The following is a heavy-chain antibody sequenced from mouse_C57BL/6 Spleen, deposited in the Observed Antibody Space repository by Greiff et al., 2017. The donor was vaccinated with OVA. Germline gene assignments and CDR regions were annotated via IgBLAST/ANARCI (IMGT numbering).Heavy chain of an antibody. V-gene: IGHV1-64*01. Sequence: VQLQQPGAELVKPGASVKLSCKASGYTFTSYWMHWVKQRPGQGLEWIGMIHPNSGSTNYNEKFKSKATLTVDKSSSTAYMQLSSLTSEDSAVYYCARCPHYGSSYYFDYWGQGTTLTVSS. CDR1: GYTFTSYW. CDR2: IHPNSGST. D-gene: IGHD1-1*01. CDR3: ARCPHYGSSYYFDY. J-gene: IGHJ2*01.